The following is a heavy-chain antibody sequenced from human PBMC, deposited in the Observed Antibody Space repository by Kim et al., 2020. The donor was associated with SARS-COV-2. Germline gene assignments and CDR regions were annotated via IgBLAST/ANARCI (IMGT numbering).Heavy chain of an antibody. D-gene: IGHD3-9*01. Sequence: LSLTCAASGFTFSSYAMSWVRQAPGKGLEWVSAISGSGGSTYYADSVKGRFTISRDNSKNTLYLQMNSLRAEDTAVYYCARLENYDILTGYYLDPWGQGTLVTVSS. J-gene: IGHJ5*02. CDR3: ARLENYDILTGYYLDP. V-gene: IGHV3-23*01. CDR1: GFTFSSYA. CDR2: ISGSGGST.